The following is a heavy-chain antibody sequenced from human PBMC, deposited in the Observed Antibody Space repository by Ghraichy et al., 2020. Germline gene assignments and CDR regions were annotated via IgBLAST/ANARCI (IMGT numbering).Heavy chain of an antibody. CDR1: GFTFSSYS. V-gene: IGHV3-21*01. J-gene: IGHJ6*02. Sequence: GSLRLSCAASGFTFSSYSMNWVRQAPGKGLEWVSSISSSSSYIYYADSVKGRFTISRDNAKNSLYLQMNSLRAEDTAVYYCARDLGSSSWSYYYYGMDVWGQGTTVTVSS. CDR3: ARDLGSSSWSYYYYGMDV. D-gene: IGHD6-13*01. CDR2: ISSSSSYI.